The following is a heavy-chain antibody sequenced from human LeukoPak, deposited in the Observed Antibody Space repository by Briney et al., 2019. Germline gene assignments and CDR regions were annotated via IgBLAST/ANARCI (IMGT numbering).Heavy chain of an antibody. V-gene: IGHV1-2*02. Sequence: ASVKVSCKASGYTFTGYYMHWVRQAPGQGLEWMGWINPNSGGTNYAQKFQGRVTMTRDTSISTAYMELSRLRSDGTAVYYCARAPYYYDAFDIWGQGTMVTVSS. J-gene: IGHJ3*02. CDR2: INPNSGGT. D-gene: IGHD3-10*01. CDR1: GYTFTGYY. CDR3: ARAPYYYDAFDI.